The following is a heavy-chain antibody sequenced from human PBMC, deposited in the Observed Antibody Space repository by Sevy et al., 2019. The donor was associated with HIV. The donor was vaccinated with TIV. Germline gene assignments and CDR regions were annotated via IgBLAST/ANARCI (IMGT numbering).Heavy chain of an antibody. CDR3: GGEMSSMVPGVPDAFDI. D-gene: IGHD3-10*01. Sequence: GGSLRLSCAASGFTFGNYWMHWVRQAPGKGLVWISRINNDGSNTNYADSVKGRFTTSRDNAKNTLYLQMNSLRAEDTSVYYCGGEMSSMVPGVPDAFDIWGQGTMVTVSS. CDR1: GFTFGNYW. V-gene: IGHV3-74*01. CDR2: INNDGSNT. J-gene: IGHJ3*02.